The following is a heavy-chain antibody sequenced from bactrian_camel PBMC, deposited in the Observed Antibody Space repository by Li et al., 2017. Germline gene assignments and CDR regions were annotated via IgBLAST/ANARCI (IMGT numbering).Heavy chain of an antibody. D-gene: IGHD3*01. CDR2: SLSGGKST. Sequence: QVQLVESGGGSVQAGGSLRLSCAVSGYTDITGSDYYCMGWFRQAPGEEREGVTTSLSGGKSTYYADSVKGRFTVSQDNAKNIIYLQMNSLTPDDTAMYYCAAGTRIIVGDYCDGITAWGQGTQVTVS. CDR3: AAGTRIIVGDYCDGITA. V-gene: IGHV3S1*01. CDR1: GYTDITGSDYYC. J-gene: IGHJ6*01.